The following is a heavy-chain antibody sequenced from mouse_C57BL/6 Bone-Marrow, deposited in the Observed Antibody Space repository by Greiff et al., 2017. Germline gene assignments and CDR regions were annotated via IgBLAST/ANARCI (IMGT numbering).Heavy chain of an antibody. CDR1: GFNIKDDY. D-gene: IGHD2-2*01. CDR3: TTGYGYGFAY. Sequence: VQLKQSGAELVRPGASVKLSCTASGFNIKDDYMHWVKQRPEQGLEWIGWIDPDNGDTEYASKFQGKATITADTSSNTAYLQLSSLTSEDTAVYYCTTGYGYGFAYWGQGTLVTVSA. V-gene: IGHV14-4*01. J-gene: IGHJ3*01. CDR2: IDPDNGDT.